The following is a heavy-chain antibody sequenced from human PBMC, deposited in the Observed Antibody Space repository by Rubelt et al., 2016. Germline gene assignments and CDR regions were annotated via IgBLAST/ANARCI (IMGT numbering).Heavy chain of an antibody. J-gene: IGHJ4*02. CDR3: AKDGRVESSGYGLPDYFDY. V-gene: IGHV3-23*04. D-gene: IGHD6-19*01. CDR2: ISDSGGSK. CDR1: GFTFSSYA. Sequence: EVQLVESGGGLVQPGGSLRLSCAASGFTFSSYAMSWVRQAPGKGLEWVSAISDSGGSKYYADSVKGRFTISRDNSKNTLYLQMNSLRADDTAVYYCAKDGRVESSGYGLPDYFDYWGQGTLVTVSS.